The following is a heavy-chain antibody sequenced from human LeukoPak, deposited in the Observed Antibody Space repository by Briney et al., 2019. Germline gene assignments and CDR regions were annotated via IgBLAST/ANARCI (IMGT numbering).Heavy chain of an antibody. J-gene: IGHJ3*02. V-gene: IGHV5-51*01. CDR2: IYPGDSDT. CDR3: ASQLVGATFYDAFDI. D-gene: IGHD1-26*01. CDR1: GYSFTGYW. Sequence: GESLKISCKGSGYSFTGYWIGWVRQMPGKGLELMGIIYPGDSDTRYSPSFQGQVTISADKSISTAYLQWSSLKASDTAMYYCASQLVGATFYDAFDIWGQGTMVTVSS.